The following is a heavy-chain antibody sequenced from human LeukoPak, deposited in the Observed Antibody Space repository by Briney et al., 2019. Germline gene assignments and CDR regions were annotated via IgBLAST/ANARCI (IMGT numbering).Heavy chain of an antibody. CDR2: IIPIFGTA. J-gene: IGHJ6*03. Sequence: SVKVSCKASGGTFSSYAISWVRQAPGQGLEGMGGIIPIFGTANYAQKFQGRVTITTDESTSTAYMELSSLRSEHTAVYSCARGSGIAVAGTENYYMDVWGKGTTVTVSS. CDR1: GGTFSSYA. V-gene: IGHV1-69*05. CDR3: ARGSGIAVAGTENYYMDV. D-gene: IGHD6-19*01.